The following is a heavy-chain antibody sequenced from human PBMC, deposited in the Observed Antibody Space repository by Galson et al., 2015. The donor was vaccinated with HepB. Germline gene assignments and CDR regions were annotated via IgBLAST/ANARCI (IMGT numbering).Heavy chain of an antibody. CDR3: ARDSSSSYQPYYFDY. Sequence: SLRLSCAASGFTFSTYAMSWVRQAPGKGLEWVSAITGSGGSACYADSMKGRFTISRDNSKNTLYLQMNSLRAEDTAVYYCARDSSSSYQPYYFDYWGQGTLVTVSS. CDR1: GFTFSTYA. V-gene: IGHV3-23*01. J-gene: IGHJ4*02. D-gene: IGHD6-6*01. CDR2: ITGSGGSA.